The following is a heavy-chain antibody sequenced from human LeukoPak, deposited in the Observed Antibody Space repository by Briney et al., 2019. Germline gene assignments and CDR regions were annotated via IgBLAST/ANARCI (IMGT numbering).Heavy chain of an antibody. CDR2: IYYSGST. CDR1: GGSISSYY. D-gene: IGHD1-26*01. Sequence: SETLSLTCTVSGGSISSYYWSWIRQPPGKGLEWIGYIYYSGSTNYNPSLKSRVTISVDTSKKQFSLKLSSVTAADTAVYYCARRRGSGSYYSYYYYMDVWGKGTTVTVSS. CDR3: ARRRGSGSYYSYYYYMDV. J-gene: IGHJ6*03. V-gene: IGHV4-59*01.